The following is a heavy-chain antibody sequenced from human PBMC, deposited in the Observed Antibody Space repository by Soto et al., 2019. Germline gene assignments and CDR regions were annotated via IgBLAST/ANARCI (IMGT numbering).Heavy chain of an antibody. D-gene: IGHD3-9*01. CDR1: GYTFTGYY. CDR2: INPNSGGT. V-gene: IGHV1-2*04. Sequence: ASVKVSCKASGYTFTGYYMHWVRQAPGQGLEWMGWINPNSGGTNYAQKFQGWVTMTRDTSISTAYMELSRLRSDDTAVYYCARDRDYDILTGHYYYYGMDVWGQGTTVTVSS. CDR3: ARDRDYDILTGHYYYYGMDV. J-gene: IGHJ6*02.